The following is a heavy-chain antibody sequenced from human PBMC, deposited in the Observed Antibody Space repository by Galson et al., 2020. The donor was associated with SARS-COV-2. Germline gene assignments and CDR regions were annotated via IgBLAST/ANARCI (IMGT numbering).Heavy chain of an antibody. CDR3: AREGGYYYDSSGLLDY. Sequence: ASVTVSCKASGYTFTSYGISWVRQAPGHGLEWMGWISAYNGNTNYAQKLQGRVTMTTDTSTSTAYMELRSLRSDDTAVYYCAREGGYYYDSSGLLDYWGQGTLVTVSS. CDR1: GYTFTSYG. D-gene: IGHD3-22*01. V-gene: IGHV1-18*04. CDR2: ISAYNGNT. J-gene: IGHJ4*02.